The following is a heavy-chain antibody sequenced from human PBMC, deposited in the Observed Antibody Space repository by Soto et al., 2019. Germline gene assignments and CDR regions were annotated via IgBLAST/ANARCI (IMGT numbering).Heavy chain of an antibody. Sequence: GGSLRLSCVGSGFTFSSFEMNWVRQTPGKGLEWLSYIGRSGETIYYADSVKGRFTISSDNAKSSLFLQMNGLRDEDTGIYYCARDSRGGAARRPTFYYWGRGTLVTVSS. J-gene: IGHJ4*02. CDR2: IGRSGETI. D-gene: IGHD6-6*01. CDR1: GFTFSSFE. CDR3: ARDSRGGAARRPTFYY. V-gene: IGHV3-48*03.